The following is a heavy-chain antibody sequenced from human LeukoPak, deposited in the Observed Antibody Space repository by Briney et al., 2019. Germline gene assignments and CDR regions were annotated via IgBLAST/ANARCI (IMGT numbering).Heavy chain of an antibody. CDR1: GITSRSSS. J-gene: IGHJ4*02. V-gene: IGHV3-30*02. CDR3: AQPDF. Sequence: QPGGSRRLSCVASGITSRSSSMHWVRQAPGKGLEWLAFIRFDGSTKYYADSVKGRFTVSRDNSKSTLYLQMNSLRAEDTAVYYCAQPDFWGQGTLVTVSS. CDR2: IRFDGSTK.